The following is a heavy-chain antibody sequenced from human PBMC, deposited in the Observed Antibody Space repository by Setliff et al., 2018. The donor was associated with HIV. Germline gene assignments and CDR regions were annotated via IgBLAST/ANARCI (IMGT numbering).Heavy chain of an antibody. CDR1: GFTFSSYA. V-gene: IGHV3-23*01. Sequence: PGGSLRLSCVASGFTFSSYAMNWVRQAPGKGLEWVSTISGSGGTKYYADSVKGRFTISRDNAKNSVYLQMNSLRAEDTAMYYCTRDLNLPGGEDFDFWGQGTMVTVSS. J-gene: IGHJ3*01. CDR3: TRDLNLPGGEDFDF. D-gene: IGHD2-2*01. CDR2: ISGSGGTK.